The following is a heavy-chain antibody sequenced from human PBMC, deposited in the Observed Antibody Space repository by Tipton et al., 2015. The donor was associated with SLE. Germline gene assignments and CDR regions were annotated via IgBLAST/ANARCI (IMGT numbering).Heavy chain of an antibody. CDR2: IYPGDSDP. CDR3: ARHCWFRALFRVWFVP. Sequence: QLVQSGAEVKKPGESLKISCKGSGYSFTSYWIGWVRQMPGKGPEWMGSIYPGDSDPSYSPSFQGQVTISADKSTSTAYLQWSSLKAANTASYDSARHCWFRALFRVWFVPWDQGTLVWVSA. CDR1: GYSFTSYW. J-gene: IGHJ5*02. V-gene: IGHV5-51*03. D-gene: IGHD3-10*01.